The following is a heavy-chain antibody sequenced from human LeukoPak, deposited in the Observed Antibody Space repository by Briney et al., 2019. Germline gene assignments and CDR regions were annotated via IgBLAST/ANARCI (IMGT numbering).Heavy chain of an antibody. D-gene: IGHD6-13*01. CDR2: ITSSSSYI. J-gene: IGHJ6*03. CDR3: ARELYSSMDV. V-gene: IGHV3-21*01. CDR1: GFTFSSYN. Sequence: GGSLRLSCAASGFTFSSYNMNWVRQAPGKGLEWVSSITSSSSYIYYADSVKGRFTISRDNAKNSLFLQMNSLTAEDTAVYYCARELYSSMDVWGKGTTVTISS.